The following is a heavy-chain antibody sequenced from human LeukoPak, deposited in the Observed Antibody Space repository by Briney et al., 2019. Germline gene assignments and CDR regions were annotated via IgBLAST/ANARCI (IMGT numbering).Heavy chain of an antibody. CDR2: IYYSGST. D-gene: IGHD1-26*01. CDR1: GGSISSGGYY. Sequence: TLFLTCTVSGGSISSGGYYWSWIRQHPGKGLEWIGYIYYSGSTYYNPSLKSRVTISVDTSKNQFSLKLSSVTAADTAVYYCARDFWDRRIDIWGQGTMVTVSS. V-gene: IGHV4-31*03. CDR3: ARDFWDRRIDI. J-gene: IGHJ3*02.